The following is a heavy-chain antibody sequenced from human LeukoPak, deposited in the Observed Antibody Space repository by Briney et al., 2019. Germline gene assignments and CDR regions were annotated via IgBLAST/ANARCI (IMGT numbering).Heavy chain of an antibody. CDR3: ARLGPLDSSGYPHDAFDI. CDR1: GGSISSYY. J-gene: IGHJ3*02. V-gene: IGHV4-59*08. CDR2: IYYSGST. Sequence: PSETLSLTCTVSGGSISSYYWSWIRQPPGKGLEWIGYIYYSGSTNYNPSLKSRVTISVDTSKNQFSLKLSSVTAADTAVYYCARLGPLDSSGYPHDAFDIRGQGTMVTVSS. D-gene: IGHD3-22*01.